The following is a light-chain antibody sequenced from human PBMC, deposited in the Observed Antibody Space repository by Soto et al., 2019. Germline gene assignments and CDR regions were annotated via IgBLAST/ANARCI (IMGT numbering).Light chain of an antibody. CDR1: QSISSW. V-gene: IGKV1-5*01. Sequence: DIQMTQSPSTLSASVGDRVTITCRASQSISSWLAWYQQKPGKAPRLLIYAASSLGSGVPSRFSGSGSGTEFTLTISSLQPDDFESYYCQKYNSYPYTFGQGTKLEIK. CDR3: QKYNSYPYT. CDR2: AAS. J-gene: IGKJ2*01.